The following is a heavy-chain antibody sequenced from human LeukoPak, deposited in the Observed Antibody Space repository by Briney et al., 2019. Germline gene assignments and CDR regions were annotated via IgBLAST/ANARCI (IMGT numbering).Heavy chain of an antibody. CDR1: GFTFDDYA. CDR2: ISWNSGSI. V-gene: IGHV3-9*01. J-gene: IGHJ6*02. Sequence: GGSLRLSCAASGFTFDDYAMHWVRQAPGKGLEWVSGISWNSGSIGYADSVKGRFTISRDNAKNSLYLQMNSLRAEDTALYYCAKDDGSPYGMDVWGQGTTVTVSS. CDR3: AKDDGSPYGMDV.